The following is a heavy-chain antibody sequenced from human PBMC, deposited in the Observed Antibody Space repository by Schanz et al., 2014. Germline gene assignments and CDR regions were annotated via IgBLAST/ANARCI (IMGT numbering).Heavy chain of an antibody. D-gene: IGHD3-3*01. Sequence: EVQLLESGGGLVQPGGSLRLSCAASGFSFRKSAMSWVRQAPGKGLEWVSTIYSNGSTYYADSVRGRFTISRDNSKNTLYLQMNNLRAEDTAVYYCARGVRIDYWGQGTLVTVSS. CDR1: GFSFRKSA. V-gene: IGHV3-23*05. J-gene: IGHJ4*02. CDR2: IYSNGST. CDR3: ARGVRIDY.